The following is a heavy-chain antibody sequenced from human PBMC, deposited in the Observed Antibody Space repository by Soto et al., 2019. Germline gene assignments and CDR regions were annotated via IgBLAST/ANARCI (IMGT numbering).Heavy chain of an antibody. CDR1: GFTFSSYA. V-gene: IGHV3-48*02. D-gene: IGHD2-8*02. CDR2: ISSSSSTI. Sequence: GGSLRLSCAASGFTFSSYAMTWVREAPGKRLEWVSYISSSSSTIYYADSVKGRFTISRDNAKNSLYLQMNSLRDEDTAVYYCSWWLSPYWGQGTLVTVSS. J-gene: IGHJ4*02. CDR3: SWWLSPY.